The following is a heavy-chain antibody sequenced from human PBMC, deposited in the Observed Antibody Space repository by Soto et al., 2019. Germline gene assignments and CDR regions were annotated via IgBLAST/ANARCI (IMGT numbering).Heavy chain of an antibody. CDR1: GYTFTNYY. CDR2: IYPSGGST. J-gene: IGHJ4*02. D-gene: IGHD3-10*01. V-gene: IGHV1-46*01. Sequence: ASVKVSCKASGYTFTNYYMHWVRQAPGQGLEWMGIIYPSGGSTRNAQKFQGRVTMTRDTSTSTVYMELSSLRSEDTAVYYCARDFSGPMDYWGRGSLVTVSS. CDR3: ARDFSGPMDY.